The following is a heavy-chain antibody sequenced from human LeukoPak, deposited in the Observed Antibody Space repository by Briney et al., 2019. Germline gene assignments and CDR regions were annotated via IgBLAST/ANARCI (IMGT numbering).Heavy chain of an antibody. CDR3: ARDIYDFWSGYLGPFDP. J-gene: IGHJ5*02. Sequence: GGSLRLSCAASGFTFSSYWMHWVRHAPGKGLVWVSRINSDGSSTSYADSVKGRFTISRDNAKNTLYLQMNSLRAEDTAVYYCARDIYDFWSGYLGPFDPWGQGTLVTVSS. CDR2: INSDGSST. V-gene: IGHV3-74*01. CDR1: GFTFSSYW. D-gene: IGHD3-3*01.